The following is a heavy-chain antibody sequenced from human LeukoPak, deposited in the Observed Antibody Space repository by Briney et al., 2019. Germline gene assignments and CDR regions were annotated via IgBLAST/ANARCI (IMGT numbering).Heavy chain of an antibody. CDR1: GFTFSSYW. Sequence: GGSLRLSCAASGFTFSSYWMSWVRQAPGKGLEWVANIKQDGSEKYYVDSVKGRFTISRDNTKNSLYLQMNSLRAEDTAVYYCARVRVVREYYYYGMDVWGQGTTVTVSS. V-gene: IGHV3-7*01. CDR3: ARVRVVREYYYYGMDV. J-gene: IGHJ6*02. D-gene: IGHD3-10*01. CDR2: IKQDGSEK.